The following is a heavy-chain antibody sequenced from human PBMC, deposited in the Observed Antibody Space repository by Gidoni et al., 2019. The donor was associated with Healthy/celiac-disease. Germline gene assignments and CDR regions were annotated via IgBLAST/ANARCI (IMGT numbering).Heavy chain of an antibody. J-gene: IGHJ6*02. V-gene: IGHV1-2*04. Sequence: QVQLVQSGAEGKKPGASVKVSCKASGYTFTGYSMHWVRQAPGKGLEWMGWINPNSGGTNYAQKFQGWVTMTRDTSISTAYMELSRLRSDDTAVYYCARGTGYYYYYGMDVWGQGTTVTVSS. CDR1: GYTFTGYS. D-gene: IGHD4-17*01. CDR3: ARGTGYYYYYGMDV. CDR2: INPNSGGT.